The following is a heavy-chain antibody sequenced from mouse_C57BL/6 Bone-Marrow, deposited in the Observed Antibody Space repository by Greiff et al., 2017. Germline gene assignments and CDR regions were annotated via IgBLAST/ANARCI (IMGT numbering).Heavy chain of an antibody. CDR2: ISTGGGST. J-gene: IGHJ2*01. D-gene: IGHD1-1*01. CDR3: ARDCYGSSDY. V-gene: IGHV5-12*01. CDR1: GFTFSDYY. Sequence: EVQGVESGGGLVQPGGSLKLSCAASGFTFSDYYMYWVRQTPEKRLAWVAYISTGGGSTYYPDTVKGRFTISRDNAKNTLYLQMSRLKSEDTAMYYCARDCYGSSDYWGQGTTLTVSA.